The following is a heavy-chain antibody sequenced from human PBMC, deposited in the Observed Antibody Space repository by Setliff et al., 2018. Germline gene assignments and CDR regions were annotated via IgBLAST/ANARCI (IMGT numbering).Heavy chain of an antibody. CDR2: INRSGST. Sequence: TSETLSLTCTVYGGSFSDYYWGWVRQPPGKGLEWIGEINRSGSTNYIPSLKSRLTISVDTSKNQFSLKLSSVTAADTAVYYCARTTHYDFWSGYLYWGQGTLVTVSS. V-gene: IGHV4-34*01. D-gene: IGHD3-3*01. CDR1: GGSFSDYY. J-gene: IGHJ4*02. CDR3: ARTTHYDFWSGYLY.